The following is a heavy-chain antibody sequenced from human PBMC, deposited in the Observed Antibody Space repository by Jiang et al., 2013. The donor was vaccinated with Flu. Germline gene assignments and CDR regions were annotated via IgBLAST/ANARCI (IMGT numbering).Heavy chain of an antibody. CDR3: ARVRNYGDAFDI. CDR2: IYYSGGT. CDR1: GDSISNYY. J-gene: IGHJ3*02. V-gene: IGHV4-59*01. D-gene: IGHD1-7*01. Sequence: LLKPSETLSLTCTVSGDSISNYYWSWIRQPPGKGLEWIGYIYYSGGTNYNPSLKSRVTTSVDTSKNQFSLKLNSVTAADTAVFYCARVRNYGDAFDIWGQGTMVTVSS.